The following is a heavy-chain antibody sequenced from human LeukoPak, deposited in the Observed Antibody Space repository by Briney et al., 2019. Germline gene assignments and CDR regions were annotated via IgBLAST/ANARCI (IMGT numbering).Heavy chain of an antibody. D-gene: IGHD4-11*01. Sequence: GASVKVSCKVSGYTLTELSMHWVRQAPGKVLEGMGGFDPEDGETIYAQKFQGRVTMTEDTSTDTAYMELSSLRSEDTAVYYCATRGATVTTYGYWGQGTLVTVSS. CDR1: GYTLTELS. CDR3: ATRGATVTTYGY. J-gene: IGHJ4*02. CDR2: FDPEDGET. V-gene: IGHV1-24*01.